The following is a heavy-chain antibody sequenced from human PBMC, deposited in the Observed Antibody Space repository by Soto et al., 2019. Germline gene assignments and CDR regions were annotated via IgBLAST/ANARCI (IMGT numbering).Heavy chain of an antibody. V-gene: IGHV3-23*01. CDR3: AKDEHYYDSSGYYCFDY. CDR1: GFTFSSYA. Sequence: GGSLRLSCAASGFTFSSYAMSWVRQAPGKGLEWVSAISGSGGSTYYADSVKGRFTIPRDNSKNTLYLQMNSLRAEDTAVYYCAKDEHYYDSSGYYCFDYWGQGTLVTVSS. CDR2: ISGSGGST. J-gene: IGHJ4*02. D-gene: IGHD3-22*01.